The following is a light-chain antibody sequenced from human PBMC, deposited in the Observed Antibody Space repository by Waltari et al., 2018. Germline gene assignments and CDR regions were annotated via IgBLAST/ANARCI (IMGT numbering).Light chain of an antibody. CDR1: QSLTKRY. CDR3: QQYGSSVLYT. J-gene: IGKJ2*01. Sequence: IVLTQSPDTLSLSPGERATLPCRASQSLTKRYLAWYQQKPGQAPRLLIYGASSRAAGIPDRFSGSGSGTDFTLTITRLEPEDFAVYYCQQYGSSVLYTFGQGTKLEIK. V-gene: IGKV3-20*01. CDR2: GAS.